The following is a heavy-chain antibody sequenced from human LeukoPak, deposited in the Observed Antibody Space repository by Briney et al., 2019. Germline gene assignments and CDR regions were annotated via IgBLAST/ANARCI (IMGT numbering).Heavy chain of an antibody. CDR1: GFTFSSYA. J-gene: IGHJ4*02. D-gene: IGHD6-19*01. V-gene: IGHV3-23*01. CDR3: AKSVAVAGIFDY. Sequence: GGSLRLSCAASGFTFSSYAMSWVRQAPGKGLEWVSAISGSGGSTYYADSVKGRFTISRDNSKNTLYLQMNSLRAGDTAVYYCAKSVAVAGIFDYWGQGTLVTVSS. CDR2: ISGSGGST.